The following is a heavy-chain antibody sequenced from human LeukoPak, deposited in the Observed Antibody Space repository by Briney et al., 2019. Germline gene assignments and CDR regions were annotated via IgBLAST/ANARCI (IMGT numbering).Heavy chain of an antibody. J-gene: IGHJ4*02. Sequence: GGSLRLSCEASGFNFGIYGMHWVRQSPGQGLEWVAVIWFDGSGQYYADSVKGRFNISRDNSKNTLYLQMNSLRVEDTAVYYCARDRGSGSLFSDFWGMGILVTVSS. CDR1: GFNFGIYG. D-gene: IGHD5-12*01. CDR2: IWFDGSGQ. V-gene: IGHV3-33*01. CDR3: ARDRGSGSLFSDF.